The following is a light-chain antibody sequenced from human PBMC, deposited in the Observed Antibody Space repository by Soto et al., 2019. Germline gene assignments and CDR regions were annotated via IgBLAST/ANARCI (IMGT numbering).Light chain of an antibody. CDR1: QGIGTS. CDR3: QKYNTVPAT. Sequence: DIPMTQSPPSLSASVGDRVTITCRASQGIGTSLAWYQQKPGTVPKLLIYSASTLQSGVPSQFSSSGAGTAFTLTISSLQPEDVAAYYCQKYNTVPATFGQGTRLEIK. V-gene: IGKV1-27*01. J-gene: IGKJ5*01. CDR2: SAS.